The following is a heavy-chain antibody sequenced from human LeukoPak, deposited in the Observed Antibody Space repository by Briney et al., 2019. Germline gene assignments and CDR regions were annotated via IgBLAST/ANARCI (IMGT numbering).Heavy chain of an antibody. CDR3: ARVGSSGWYFNWFDP. Sequence: PGGSLRLSCAASGFTFSNYWMHWVRQAPGKGLVWVSRINSDGINTSYADSVKGRFTISTDNAKNTLNLQMNSLRAEDTALYYCARVGSSGWYFNWFDPWGQGTLVTVSS. D-gene: IGHD6-19*01. CDR1: GFTFSNYW. V-gene: IGHV3-74*01. J-gene: IGHJ5*02. CDR2: INSDGINT.